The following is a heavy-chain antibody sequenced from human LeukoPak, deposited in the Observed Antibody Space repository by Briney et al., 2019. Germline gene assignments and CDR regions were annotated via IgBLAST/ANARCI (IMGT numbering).Heavy chain of an antibody. CDR1: GGTFSSYA. V-gene: IGHV1-69*04. CDR2: IIPILGIA. D-gene: IGHD2-2*01. CDR3: ARDGGWTSVYLEAGW. J-gene: IGHJ4*02. Sequence: GASVKVSCKASGGTFSSYAISWVRQAPGQGLEWMGRIIPILGIANYAQKFQGRVTITADKSTSTAYMELSSLRSDDTAVYYCARDGGWTSVYLEAGWWGQGTLVTVSS.